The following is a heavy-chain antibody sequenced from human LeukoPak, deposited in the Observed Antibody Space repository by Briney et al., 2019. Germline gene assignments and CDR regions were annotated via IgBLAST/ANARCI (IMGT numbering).Heavy chain of an antibody. J-gene: IGHJ4*02. CDR3: VRDPRYINGYYLDV. CDR1: GGSISGYY. Sequence: ETPSLTCTVSGGSISGYYWSWIRQPPGKGLEWIGSIHYSGSTNYNPSLKSRVTKSVDTSKNHISLRLNSVTAADTAVYYCVRDPRYINGYYLDVWAQRTLVTVSS. V-gene: IGHV4-59*01. D-gene: IGHD6-19*01. CDR2: IHYSGST.